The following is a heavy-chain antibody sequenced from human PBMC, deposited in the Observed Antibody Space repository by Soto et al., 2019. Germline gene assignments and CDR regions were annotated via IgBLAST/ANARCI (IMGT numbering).Heavy chain of an antibody. D-gene: IGHD3-3*02. Sequence: QAQLVQSGAEVKEPGSSVTVSCKASGGTFSNYAFSWVRQAPGLGLEWMGGIIPIFVTANYAQKFQDRVTITADEPTSTVDMELSSLRFEDTAVYYCASPKRFFSTKGWARAYVDYWGQGTLVTVSS. V-gene: IGHV1-69*01. CDR3: ASPKRFFSTKGWARAYVDY. CDR2: IIPIFVTA. CDR1: GGTFSNYA. J-gene: IGHJ4*02.